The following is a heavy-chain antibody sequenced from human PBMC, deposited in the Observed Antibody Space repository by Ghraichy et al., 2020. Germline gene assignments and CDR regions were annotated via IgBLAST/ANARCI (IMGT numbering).Heavy chain of an antibody. CDR2: IKQDGSEK. Sequence: LSLTCAASGFTFSSYWMSWVRQAPGKGLEWVANIKQDGSEKYYVDSVKGRFTISRDNAKNSLYLQMNSLRAEDTAVYYCAREEITELFDYWGQGTLVTVSS. CDR1: GFTFSSYW. CDR3: AREEITELFDY. V-gene: IGHV3-7*01. D-gene: IGHD1-20*01. J-gene: IGHJ4*02.